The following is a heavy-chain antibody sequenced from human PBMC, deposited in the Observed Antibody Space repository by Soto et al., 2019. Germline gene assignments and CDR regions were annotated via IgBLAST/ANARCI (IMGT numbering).Heavy chain of an antibody. CDR1: GFGVSTNY. V-gene: IGHV3-66*01. D-gene: IGHD5-12*01. CDR2: IYSGGST. Sequence: GGSLRLSCAASGFGVSTNYMSWVRQAPGKGLEWVSVIYSGGSTYYADSVKGRFTISRDDSKNTLYLQMNVLRAEDTAVYYCARAPVTPRGFYFDNWGQGTLVTVSS. CDR3: ARAPVTPRGFYFDN. J-gene: IGHJ4*02.